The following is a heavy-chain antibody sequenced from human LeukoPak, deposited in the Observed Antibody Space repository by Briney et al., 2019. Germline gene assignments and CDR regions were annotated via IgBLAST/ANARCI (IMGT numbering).Heavy chain of an antibody. Sequence: ASETLSLTCAVSGYSISSGYYWGWIRQPPGKGLGWIGTIYHSGSTYYNPSLKTRVTVSVDTSKNQFSLKLSSVTAADTAVYYCARVGKSGSRYYFDYWGQGTLVTVSS. CDR1: GYSISSGYY. CDR2: IYHSGST. D-gene: IGHD1-26*01. V-gene: IGHV4-38-2*01. CDR3: ARVGKSGSRYYFDY. J-gene: IGHJ4*02.